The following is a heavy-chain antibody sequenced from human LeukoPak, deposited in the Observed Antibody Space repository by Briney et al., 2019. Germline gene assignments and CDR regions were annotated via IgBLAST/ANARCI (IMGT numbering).Heavy chain of an antibody. CDR3: AREEYCGGDCYSGFDY. CDR2: IYDSGST. CDR1: GGSIRSYH. J-gene: IGHJ4*02. Sequence: SGTLSLTCTVSGGSIRSYHWSWIRQPPGKGLEWIGYIYDSGSTNYNPSLKSRVTISIDTSKNQFSLKLSSVTAADTAVYYCAREEYCGGDCYSGFDYWGQGTLVTVSS. V-gene: IGHV4-59*01. D-gene: IGHD2-21*02.